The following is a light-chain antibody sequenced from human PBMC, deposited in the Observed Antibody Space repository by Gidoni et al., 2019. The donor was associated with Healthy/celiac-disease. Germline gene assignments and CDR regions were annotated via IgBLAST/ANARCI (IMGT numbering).Light chain of an antibody. CDR1: QSVLYSSNNKNY. J-gene: IGKJ1*01. Sequence: DIVMTQYPDPLAVSLGERATINCKSSQSVLYSSNNKNYLAWYQQKPGQPPKLLIYWASTRESGVPDRFSGSGSGTDFTLTISSLQAEDVAVYYCQQYYSTHWTFGQGTKVEIK. CDR3: QQYYSTHWT. V-gene: IGKV4-1*01. CDR2: WAS.